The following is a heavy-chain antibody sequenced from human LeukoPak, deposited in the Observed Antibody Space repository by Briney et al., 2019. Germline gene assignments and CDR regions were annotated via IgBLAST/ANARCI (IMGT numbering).Heavy chain of an antibody. V-gene: IGHV4-34*01. CDR2: INHSGST. D-gene: IGHD3-10*01. J-gene: IGHJ6*03. Sequence: SETLSLTCAVYGGSFSGYYWSWIRQPPGKGLEWIGEINHSGSTNYNPSLKSRVTISVDTSKNQFSLKLSSVTAADTAVYYCARGVDYYGSGGYSYYYYYMDVWGKGTTVTVSS. CDR1: GGSFSGYY. CDR3: ARGVDYYGSGGYSYYYYYMDV.